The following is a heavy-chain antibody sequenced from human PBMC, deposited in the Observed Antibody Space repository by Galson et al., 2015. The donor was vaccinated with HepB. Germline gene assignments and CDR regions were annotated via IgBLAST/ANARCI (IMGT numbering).Heavy chain of an antibody. CDR1: GFTVSSNY. Sequence: SLRLSCAASGFTVSSNYMSWVRQAPGKGLEWVSVIYSGGSTYYADPVKGRFTISRDNSKNTLYLQMNSLRAEDTAVYYCARDGPLWDGSGSRTYGMDAWGQGITVTVSS. J-gene: IGHJ6*02. CDR3: ARDGPLWDGSGSRTYGMDA. D-gene: IGHD3-10*01. CDR2: IYSGGST. V-gene: IGHV3-66*01.